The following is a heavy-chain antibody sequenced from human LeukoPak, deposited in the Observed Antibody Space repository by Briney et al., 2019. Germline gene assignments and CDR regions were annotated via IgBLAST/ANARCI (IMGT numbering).Heavy chain of an antibody. D-gene: IGHD6-13*01. Sequence: PGGSLRLSCAASGFTFSSYDMHWVRQATGKGLEWVSAIGTAGDTYYPGSVKGRFTISRENAKNSLYLQMNSLRAGDTAVYYCARGPGIAAAGTQGAFDYWGRGTLVTVSS. CDR3: ARGPGIAAAGTQGAFDY. J-gene: IGHJ4*02. V-gene: IGHV3-13*01. CDR2: IGTAGDT. CDR1: GFTFSSYD.